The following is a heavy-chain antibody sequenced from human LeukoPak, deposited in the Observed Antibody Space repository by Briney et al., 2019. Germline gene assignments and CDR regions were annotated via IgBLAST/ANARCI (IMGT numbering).Heavy chain of an antibody. Sequence: ASVKVSCKASGYTFTDYNIHWVRQAPGQGLEWMGWISPNTGGTKYAQEFQGRVTVTRDTSISTAYMELSRLRSDDTAMYYCASYYYGSGIQDGYYFDYWGQGTLVTVSS. V-gene: IGHV1-2*02. J-gene: IGHJ4*02. CDR2: ISPNTGGT. CDR3: ASYYYGSGIQDGYYFDY. CDR1: GYTFTDYN. D-gene: IGHD3-10*01.